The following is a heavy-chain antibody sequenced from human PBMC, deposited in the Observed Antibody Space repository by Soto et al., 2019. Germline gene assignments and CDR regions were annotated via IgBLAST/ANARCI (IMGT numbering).Heavy chain of an antibody. CDR1: GDSLENLA. J-gene: IGHJ5*01. V-gene: IGHV1-69*01. Sequence: QVQLVQSGTEVRTPGSSVKVSCKASGDSLENLAIRWVRQAPGQGFEWMGGVIPVLGTTDYAQNLQDRLTITADESTTTVFMELSSLKSEDTAVYFCARDGRTLRYLEWPAAFDSWGQGTLVTVSS. D-gene: IGHD3-3*01. CDR2: VIPVLGTT. CDR3: ARDGRTLRYLEWPAAFDS.